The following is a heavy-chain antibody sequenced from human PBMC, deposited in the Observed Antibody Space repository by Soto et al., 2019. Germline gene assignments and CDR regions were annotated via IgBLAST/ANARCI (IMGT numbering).Heavy chain of an antibody. CDR3: AGPGSSSWYAPFDV. J-gene: IGHJ3*01. V-gene: IGHV3-23*01. CDR2: ISGSGGST. D-gene: IGHD2-15*01. CDR1: GFTFSSYA. Sequence: PGGSLRLSCAASGFTFSSYAMSWVRQAPGKGLEWVSAISGSGGSTYYADSVKGRFTISRDNSKNTLYLQMNSLRAEDTAVYYCAGPGSSSWYAPFDVWGQGTMVTVSS.